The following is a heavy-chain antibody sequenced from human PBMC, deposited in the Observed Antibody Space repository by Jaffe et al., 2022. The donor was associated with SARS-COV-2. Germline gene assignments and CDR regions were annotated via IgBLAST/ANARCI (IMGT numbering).Heavy chain of an antibody. CDR2: IIPILGIA. Sequence: QVQLVQSGAEVKKPGSSVKVSCKASGGTFSSYTISWVRQAPGQGLEWMGRIIPILGIANYAQKFQGRVTITADKSTSTAYMELSSLRSEDTAVYYCARAFVAVAGTGNWFDPWGQGTLVTVSS. CDR1: GGTFSSYT. V-gene: IGHV1-69*02. D-gene: IGHD6-19*01. CDR3: ARAFVAVAGTGNWFDP. J-gene: IGHJ5*02.